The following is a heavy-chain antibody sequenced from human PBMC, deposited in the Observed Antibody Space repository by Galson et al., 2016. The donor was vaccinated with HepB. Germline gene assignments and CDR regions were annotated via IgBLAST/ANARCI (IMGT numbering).Heavy chain of an antibody. J-gene: IGHJ4*02. CDR2: ITAYSGHT. CDR3: AREGLAAAGADY. CDR1: GFTFSDFG. D-gene: IGHD6-13*01. Sequence: SLKVSCKASGFTFSDFGLSWVRQAPGQGLEWIGWITAYSGHTNYPQKFQDRITMTKDTSTKTVYLELRSLITDDTAVYYCAREGLAAAGADYWGQGSLVTVSP. V-gene: IGHV1-18*01.